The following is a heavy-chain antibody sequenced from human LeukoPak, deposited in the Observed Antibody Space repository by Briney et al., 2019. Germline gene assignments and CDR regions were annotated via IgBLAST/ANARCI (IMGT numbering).Heavy chain of an antibody. J-gene: IGHJ4*02. D-gene: IGHD3-22*01. CDR1: GFGSSSYA. V-gene: IGHV3-30*18. CDR3: AKNYDSSGYYYAFDY. CDR2: ISYDGRTK. Sequence: GGSLRLSCAASGFGSSSYAMHWVRQGPGKGLEWVAVISYDGRTKYYADSVMGRFTISRDNSKNTLYLQMNSLRAEDTAVYYCAKNYDSSGYYYAFDYWGQGTLVTVSS.